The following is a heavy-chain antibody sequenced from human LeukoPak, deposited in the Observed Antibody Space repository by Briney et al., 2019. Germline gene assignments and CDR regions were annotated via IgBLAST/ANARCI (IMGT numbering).Heavy chain of an antibody. CDR2: IYYSGST. D-gene: IGHD6-19*01. CDR1: GGSISSGDYY. Sequence: SQTLSLTCTVSGGSISSGDYYWSWIRQPPGKGLEWIGYIYYSGSTYYNPPLKSRVTISVDTSKNQFSLKLSSVTAADTAVYYCARVSGYSSGWYEVDVWGQGTTVTVSS. CDR3: ARVSGYSSGWYEVDV. J-gene: IGHJ6*02. V-gene: IGHV4-30-4*01.